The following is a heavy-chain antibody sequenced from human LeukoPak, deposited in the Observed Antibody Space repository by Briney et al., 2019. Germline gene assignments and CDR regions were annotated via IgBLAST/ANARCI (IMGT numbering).Heavy chain of an antibody. CDR3: TLDDVGLAPDY. CDR2: IESKSDGGTT. Sequence: GGSLRLSCAVSGITLSNYGMSWVRQAPGKGLEWVGRIESKSDGGTTYYAAPVKGRFTISRDDLKNTLYLQMNSLKTEDTAVYFCTLDDVGLAPDYWGQGTLVTVSS. D-gene: IGHD3-16*01. J-gene: IGHJ4*02. CDR1: GITLSNYG. V-gene: IGHV3-15*04.